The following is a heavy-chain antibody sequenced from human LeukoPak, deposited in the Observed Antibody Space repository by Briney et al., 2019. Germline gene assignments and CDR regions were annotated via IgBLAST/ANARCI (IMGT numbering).Heavy chain of an antibody. CDR1: GFTFNSYW. J-gene: IGHJ4*02. Sequence: PGGSLRLSCAASGFTFNSYWMHWVRQAPGARLVWASRIDNDGTNIVYADSVNGRFTISRDNAKNRLYLEMNSLRAEDTAVYFCVRGLLGPDYWGQGTLVIVSS. CDR3: VRGLLGPDY. V-gene: IGHV3-74*03. D-gene: IGHD7-27*01. CDR2: IDNDGTNI.